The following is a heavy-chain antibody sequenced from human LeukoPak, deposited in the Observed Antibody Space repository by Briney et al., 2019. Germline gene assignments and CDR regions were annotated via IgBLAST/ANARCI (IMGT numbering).Heavy chain of an antibody. D-gene: IGHD3-3*01. CDR3: AREFEATGFWALDY. J-gene: IGHJ4*02. Sequence: AGGSLRLSCTVSGFNFNNYWMHWVRQAPGKGQVWVSRMNNDGRVISYADSVNGRFTISRDNAKNTLYLQMNSLRAEDTAVYYCAREFEATGFWALDYWGQGTLVTASS. CDR2: MNNDGRVI. CDR1: GFNFNNYW. V-gene: IGHV3-74*01.